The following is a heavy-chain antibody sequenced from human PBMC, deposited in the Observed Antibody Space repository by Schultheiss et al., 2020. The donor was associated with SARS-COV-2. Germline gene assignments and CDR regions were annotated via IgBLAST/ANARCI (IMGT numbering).Heavy chain of an antibody. Sequence: ASVKVSCKASGYTFTGYYMHWVRQAPGQGLEWMGWINPNSGGTNYAQKFQGRVTMTRDTSISTAYMELSRLRSEDTAVYYCAREPAYCGGDCYSDWGQGTLVTVSS. CDR1: GYTFTGYY. J-gene: IGHJ4*02. CDR2: INPNSGGT. D-gene: IGHD2-21*02. V-gene: IGHV1-2*02. CDR3: AREPAYCGGDCYSD.